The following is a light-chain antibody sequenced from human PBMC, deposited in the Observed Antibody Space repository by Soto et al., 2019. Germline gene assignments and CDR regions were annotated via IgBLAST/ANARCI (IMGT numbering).Light chain of an antibody. CDR1: SSNIGSNY. J-gene: IGLJ1*01. Sequence: QSVLTQPPSASGTPGQRVTISCSGSSSNIGSNYVYWYQQLPGTAPKLLIYSNNQRPSGVPDRFSGSKSGTSASLAISGLRSEDEADYYCSSYGGYNNLVFGTGTRSPS. V-gene: IGLV1-47*02. CDR3: SSYGGYNNLV. CDR2: SNN.